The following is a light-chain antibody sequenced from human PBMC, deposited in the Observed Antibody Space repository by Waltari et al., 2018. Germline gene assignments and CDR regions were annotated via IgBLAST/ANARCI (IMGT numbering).Light chain of an antibody. V-gene: IGKV2-28*01. CDR1: QSLLRSTGYNF. Sequence: DIVMTQSPLSLSVTPGEPASISCRSSQSLLRSTGYNFLDWDLQKPGKPPQLLISLGSQRASGVPDRFSGSGTGTDFTLKINRVEAEDVGIYYCMQALHTPTSFGPGTKVDIK. CDR3: MQALHTPTS. CDR2: LGS. J-gene: IGKJ3*01.